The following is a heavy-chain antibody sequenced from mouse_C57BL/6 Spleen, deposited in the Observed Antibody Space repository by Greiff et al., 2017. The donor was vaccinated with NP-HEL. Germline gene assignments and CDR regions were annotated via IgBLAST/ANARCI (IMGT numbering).Heavy chain of an antibody. CDR3: ARWDEYDGFAY. CDR1: GYAFSSSW. CDR2: IYPGDGDT. D-gene: IGHD2-4*01. Sequence: VQLQQSGPELVKPGASVKISCKASGYAFSSSWMNWVKQRPGKGLEWIGRIYPGDGDTNYNGKFKGKATLTADKSSSTAYMQPSSLTSEDSAVYFCARWDEYDGFAYWGQGTLVTVSA. J-gene: IGHJ3*01. V-gene: IGHV1-82*01.